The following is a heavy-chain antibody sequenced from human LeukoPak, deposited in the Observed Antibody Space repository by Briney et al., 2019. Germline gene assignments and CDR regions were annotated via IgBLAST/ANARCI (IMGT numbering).Heavy chain of an antibody. V-gene: IGHV4-39*01. CDR1: GGSISSSDYY. CDR3: ARHKTSGTYFIDS. Sequence: SETLSLTCSVSGGSISSSDYYWGWVRQPPGKGLEWIGSIYYRETTYYNPSLKSRVTISVDTSKNQFSLKLNPVTAADTAVYYCARHKTSGTYFIDSWGQGTLVTVSS. J-gene: IGHJ4*02. CDR2: IYYRETT. D-gene: IGHD1-26*01.